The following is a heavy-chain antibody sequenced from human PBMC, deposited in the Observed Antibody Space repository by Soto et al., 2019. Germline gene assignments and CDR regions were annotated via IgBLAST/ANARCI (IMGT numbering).Heavy chain of an antibody. J-gene: IGHJ4*02. CDR1: GFTFRNNV. CDR3: AKDPPAIFGVVTNFGY. V-gene: IGHV3-23*01. Sequence: GGSLRLSCAASGFTFRNNVLSWVRQAPGKGLDWVSGITGSGRDTSYADSVKGRFTISRDNSKNTLYLQMNSLRAEDTAVYYCAKDPPAIFGVVTNFGYWGQGTLVTVSS. D-gene: IGHD3-3*01. CDR2: ITGSGRDT.